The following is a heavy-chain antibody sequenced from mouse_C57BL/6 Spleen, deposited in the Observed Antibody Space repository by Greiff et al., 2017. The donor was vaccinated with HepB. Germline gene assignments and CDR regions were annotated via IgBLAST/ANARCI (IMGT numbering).Heavy chain of an antibody. CDR2: IYPGDGDT. CDR1: GYAFSSSW. Sequence: QVQLQQSGPELVKPGASVKISCKASGYAFSSSWMNWVKQRPGKGLEWIGRIYPGDGDTNYNGKFKGKATLTADKSSSTAYMQLSSLTSEDSAVYYCARVEMVTFDYWGQGTTLTVSS. D-gene: IGHD2-3*01. V-gene: IGHV1-82*01. J-gene: IGHJ2*01. CDR3: ARVEMVTFDY.